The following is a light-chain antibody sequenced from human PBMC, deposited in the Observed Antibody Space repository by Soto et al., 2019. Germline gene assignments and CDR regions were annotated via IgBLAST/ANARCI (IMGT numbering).Light chain of an antibody. V-gene: IGKV1-6*01. CDR1: QGIRND. CDR3: QQIKSYTRRT. CDR2: AAS. Sequence: AIQITQSPSSLSASVGDIVTITCRASQGIRNDLGWYQQKPGKEPKLLIYAASSLQSGVTSRFGGSGYGKDFTITISSMQPEDFETYHCQQIKSYTRRTFGQGTRLEI. J-gene: IGKJ5*01.